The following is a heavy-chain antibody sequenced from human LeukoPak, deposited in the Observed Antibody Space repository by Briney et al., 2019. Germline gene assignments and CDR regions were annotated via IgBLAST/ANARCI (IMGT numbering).Heavy chain of an antibody. V-gene: IGHV3-74*01. D-gene: IGHD3-22*01. J-gene: IGHJ4*02. CDR1: GLTFSSHW. CDR2: ITNDGSST. Sequence: GGSLRLSCAASGLTFSSHWMHWVRQAPGKGLVWVSRITNDGSSTTYADSVKGRFTISRGNAKDMLYLQVNSLRAEDTAVYYCARDLGYYYDSSGYYYTDWGQGTLVTVSS. CDR3: ARDLGYYYDSSGYYYTD.